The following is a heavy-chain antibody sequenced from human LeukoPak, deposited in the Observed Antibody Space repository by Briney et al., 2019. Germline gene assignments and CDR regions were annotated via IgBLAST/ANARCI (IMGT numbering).Heavy chain of an antibody. J-gene: IGHJ6*02. D-gene: IGHD2/OR15-2a*01. CDR3: AKRMGYPEYYYGMDV. CDR2: ISYDGSNK. Sequence: QPGRSLRLSCAASGFTFSSYGMHWVRQAPGKGLEWVAVISYDGSNKYYADSVKGRFTISRDNSKNTLYLQMNSLRAEDTAVYYCAKRMGYPEYYYGMDVWGQGTTVTVSS. CDR1: GFTFSSYG. V-gene: IGHV3-30*18.